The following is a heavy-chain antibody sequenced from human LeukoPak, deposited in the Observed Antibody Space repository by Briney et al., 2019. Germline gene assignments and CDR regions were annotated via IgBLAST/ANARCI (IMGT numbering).Heavy chain of an antibody. CDR2: ILYDGSNK. J-gene: IGHJ4*02. D-gene: IGHD3-10*01. CDR1: GFTFSSYD. CDR3: ARGSKWFGELIRRGEYYFDY. V-gene: IGHV3-30*03. Sequence: GGSLRLSCAASGFTFSSYDKHWVRQAPGKGLEWVAIILYDGSNKKYADSVKGRFTTSRDNSKNTLYLQMNSLRAEDTAVYYCARGSKWFGELIRRGEYYFDYWGQGTLVTVSS.